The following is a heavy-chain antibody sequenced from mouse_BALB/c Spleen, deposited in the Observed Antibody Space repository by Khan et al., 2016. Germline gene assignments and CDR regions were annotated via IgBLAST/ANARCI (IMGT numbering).Heavy chain of an antibody. CDR3: ARENYRYYFDY. V-gene: IGHV5-6-3*01. CDR1: GFTFSTYG. CDR2: INSNGGST. Sequence: EVELVESGGGLVQPGGSLKLSCAASGFTFSTYGMSWVRQTPDKRLELVATINSNGGSTYYPDSVKGRFIISRDNAKNTLYLQMSSLKSEDTAMYYCARENYRYYFDYWGQGTTRTVSS. J-gene: IGHJ2*01. D-gene: IGHD2-14*01.